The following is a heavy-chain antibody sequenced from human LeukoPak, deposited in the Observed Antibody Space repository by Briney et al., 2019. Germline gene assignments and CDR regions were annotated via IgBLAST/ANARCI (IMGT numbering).Heavy chain of an antibody. V-gene: IGHV1-2*06. D-gene: IGHD4-17*01. CDR2: INPNSGGT. Sequence: GASVKVSCKASGGTFSRFTISWVRQAPGQGLEWMGRINPNSGGTNYAQKFQGRVTMTRDTSISTAYMELSRLRSDDTAVYYCAREADYGDYGDFDYWGQGTLVTVSS. CDR3: AREADYGDYGDFDY. CDR1: GGTFSRFT. J-gene: IGHJ4*02.